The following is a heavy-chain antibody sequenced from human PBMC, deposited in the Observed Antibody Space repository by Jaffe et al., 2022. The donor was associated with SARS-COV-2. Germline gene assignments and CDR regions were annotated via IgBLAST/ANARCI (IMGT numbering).Heavy chain of an antibody. D-gene: IGHD3-3*01. V-gene: IGHV4-39*01. CDR2: IYYSGST. Sequence: QLQLQESGPGLVKPSETLSLTCTVSGGSISSSSYYWGWIRQPPGKGLEWIGSIYYSGSTYYNPSLKSRVTISVDTSKNQFSLKLSSVTAADTAVYYCARHPNRFLERFHHHPWGQGTLVTVSS. CDR3: ARHPNRFLERFHHHP. CDR1: GGSISSSSYY. J-gene: IGHJ5*02.